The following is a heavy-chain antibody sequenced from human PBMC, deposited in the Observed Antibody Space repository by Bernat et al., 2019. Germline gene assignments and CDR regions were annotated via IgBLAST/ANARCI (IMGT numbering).Heavy chain of an antibody. J-gene: IGHJ4*02. CDR2: IWYDGSNK. Sequence: QVQLVESGGGVVQPGRSLRLSCAASGFTFSSYGMHWVRQAPGKGLEWVAVIWYDGSNKYYADSVKGRFTISRDNSKNTLFLHMNSLRAEDTAVYYCATYNDYGANWGQGILVTVSS. V-gene: IGHV3-33*01. CDR3: ATYNDYGAN. D-gene: IGHD4-17*01. CDR1: GFTFSSYG.